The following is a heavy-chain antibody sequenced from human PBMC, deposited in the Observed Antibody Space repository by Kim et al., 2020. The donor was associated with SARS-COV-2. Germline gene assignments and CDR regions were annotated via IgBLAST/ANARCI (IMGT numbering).Heavy chain of an antibody. CDR1: GGSISSGGYY. CDR2: IYYSGST. V-gene: IGHV4-31*03. Sequence: SETLSLTCTVSGGSISSGGYYWSWIRQHPGKGLEWIGYIYYSGSTYYNPSLKSRVTISVDTSKNQFSLKLSSVTAADTAVYYCARDKPRGAAAGSYYGMDVWGQGTTVTVSS. CDR3: ARDKPRGAAAGSYYGMDV. D-gene: IGHD6-13*01. J-gene: IGHJ6*02.